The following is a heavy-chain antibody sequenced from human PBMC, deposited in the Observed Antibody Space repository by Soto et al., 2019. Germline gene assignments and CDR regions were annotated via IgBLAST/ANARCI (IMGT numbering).Heavy chain of an antibody. CDR1: GGSFSGYY. CDR3: ARGRIAARPRMFDY. V-gene: IGHV4-34*01. Sequence: SETLSLTCAVYGGSFSGYYWSWIRQPPGKGLEWIGEINHSGSTNYNPSLKSRVTISVDTSKNQFSLKLSSVTAADTAVYYCARGRIAARPRMFDYWGQGTLVTVSS. J-gene: IGHJ4*02. D-gene: IGHD6-6*01. CDR2: INHSGST.